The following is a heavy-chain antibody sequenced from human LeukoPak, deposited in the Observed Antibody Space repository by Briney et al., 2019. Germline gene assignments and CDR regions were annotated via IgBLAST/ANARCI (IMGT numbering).Heavy chain of an antibody. CDR3: ANTRIVVVPATLRGPNWFDP. CDR1: GGSIGSGGYC. Sequence: SETLSLTCTVSGGSIGSGGYCWSWIRQHPGKGLEWIGYIYYSGSTYYNPSLKSRVTISVGTSKNRFSLKLSPVTPADPAAYYCANTRIVVVPATLRGPNWFDPWGPGTLVTVSS. V-gene: IGHV4-31*03. J-gene: IGHJ5*02. D-gene: IGHD2-2*01. CDR2: IYYSGST.